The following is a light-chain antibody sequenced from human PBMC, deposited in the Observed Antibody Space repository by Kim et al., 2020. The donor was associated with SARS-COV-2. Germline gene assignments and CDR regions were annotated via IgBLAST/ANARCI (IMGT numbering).Light chain of an antibody. Sequence: WSPGERATLSCGASQSVSSSYLGWYQQKPGQAPRLLIYGASNRATGIPDRFSGSGSGTDFTLSISRLEPEDFAVYYCQQYGSSFTFGQGTRLEIK. CDR1: QSVSSSY. CDR2: GAS. J-gene: IGKJ5*01. V-gene: IGKV3-20*01. CDR3: QQYGSSFT.